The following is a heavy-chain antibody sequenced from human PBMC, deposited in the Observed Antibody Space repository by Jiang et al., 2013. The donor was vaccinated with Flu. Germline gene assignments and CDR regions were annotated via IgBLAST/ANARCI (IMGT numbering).Heavy chain of an antibody. D-gene: IGHD5-18*01. J-gene: IGHJ4*02. CDR3: ARDRSLGYGRSPDFDY. CDR1: NYTFTSYG. CDR2: ISGYNGDT. V-gene: IGHV1-18*01. Sequence: SGAEVKKPGASVKVSCKXSNYTFTSYGISWVRQAPGQGLEWMGWISGYNGDTNYAQKFQGRVTVTTDTSTSTVYMEMRSLRSDDTAVYYCARDRSLGYGRSPDFDYWGQGTLVTVSS.